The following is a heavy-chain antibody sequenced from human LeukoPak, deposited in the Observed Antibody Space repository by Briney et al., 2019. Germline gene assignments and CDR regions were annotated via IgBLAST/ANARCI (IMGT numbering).Heavy chain of an antibody. CDR3: AKDSAAGTFDY. CDR1: GFTFDDYA. D-gene: IGHD6-13*01. Sequence: GGSLRLSCAASGFTFDDYAMHWVRQAPGKGLEWVSGISWNSGSIGYADSVKGRFTISGDNAKNSLYLQMNSLRAEDTALYYCAKDSAAGTFDYWGQGTLVTVSS. J-gene: IGHJ4*02. V-gene: IGHV3-9*01. CDR2: ISWNSGSI.